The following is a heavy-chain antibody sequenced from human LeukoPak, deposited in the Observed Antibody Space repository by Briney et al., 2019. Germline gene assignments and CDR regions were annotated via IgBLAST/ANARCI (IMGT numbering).Heavy chain of an antibody. V-gene: IGHV4-59*08. CDR1: GGSISSYY. J-gene: IGHJ4*02. CDR2: IYYSGST. D-gene: IGHD3-22*01. CDR3: ARLCYDRSGYWPDYFDY. Sequence: SETLSLTCTVSGGSISSYYWNWIRQPPGKGLEWIGYIYYSGSTNYSPSLKSRVTISVDMSKNQFSLKLSSVTAADTAVYYCARLCYDRSGYWPDYFDYWGQGSLVTVSS.